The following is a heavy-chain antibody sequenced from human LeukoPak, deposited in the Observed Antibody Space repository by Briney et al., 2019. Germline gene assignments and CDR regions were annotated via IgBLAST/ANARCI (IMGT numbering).Heavy chain of an antibody. V-gene: IGHV4-59*01. CDR2: IYYSGST. D-gene: IGHD3-16*01. J-gene: IGHJ4*02. CDR3: ARVVGGVGLDY. Sequence: PSETLSLTCTVSGGSISSYYWSWIRQPPGKGLEWIGYIYYSGSTNYNPSLKSRVTISVDTSENQFSLKLSSVTAADTAVYYCARVVGGVGLDYWGQGTLVTVSS. CDR1: GGSISSYY.